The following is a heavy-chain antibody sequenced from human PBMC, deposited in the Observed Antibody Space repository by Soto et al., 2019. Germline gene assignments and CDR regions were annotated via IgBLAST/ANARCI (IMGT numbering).Heavy chain of an antibody. CDR3: ASRGGHDALDL. CDR1: GGTFISYT. D-gene: IGHD5-12*01. V-gene: IGHV1-69*01. J-gene: IGHJ3*01. Sequence: QVQLVQSGTEVKKPGSSVKVSCKASGGTFISYTFNWVRQAPGQGLEWMGEILPIFGTTNYAQKFQGRVAFTADAATATGYMELSSLRSEDTALYYCASRGGHDALDLWGLVTRITVSS. CDR2: ILPIFGTT.